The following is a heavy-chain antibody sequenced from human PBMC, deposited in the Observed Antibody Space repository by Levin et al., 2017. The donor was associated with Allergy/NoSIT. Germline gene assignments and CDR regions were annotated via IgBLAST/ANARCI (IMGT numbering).Heavy chain of an antibody. CDR3: AKGRGNELWSDPGDY. D-gene: IGHD5-18*01. V-gene: IGHV3-23*01. J-gene: IGHJ4*02. Sequence: GGSLRLSCAASGFTFSRYAMSWVRQAPGKGLEWVSAINYSGGSRYYADSVKGRFTISRDNSKNTLYVQMNSLRVEDTAVYFCAKGRGNELWSDPGDYWGQGTLVTVSS. CDR1: GFTFSRYA. CDR2: INYSGGSR.